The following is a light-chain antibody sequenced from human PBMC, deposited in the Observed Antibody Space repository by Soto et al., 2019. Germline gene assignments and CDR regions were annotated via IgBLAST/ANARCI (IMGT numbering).Light chain of an antibody. CDR1: SSDIGACKY. CDR2: DVN. J-gene: IGLJ2*01. Sequence: QSALTQPASVPGSRLQSIAISCTVTSSDIGACKYVSWYQQHPGQVPKLIIYDVNSRPSGVSDRFSGSKSGNTASLTISGLQTDDEADYYCASWIGSSTVVFGGGTKLTLL. CDR3: ASWIGSSTVV. V-gene: IGLV2-14*03.